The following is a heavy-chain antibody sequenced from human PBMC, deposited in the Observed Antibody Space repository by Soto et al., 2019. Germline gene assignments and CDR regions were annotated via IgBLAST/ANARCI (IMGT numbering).Heavy chain of an antibody. D-gene: IGHD5-18*01. CDR2: IYYSGST. CDR1: GGSISSGGYY. J-gene: IGHJ5*02. CDR3: ARDQGGYSYGFLGWFDP. V-gene: IGHV4-31*03. Sequence: SETLSLTCTVSGGSISSGGYYWSWIRQHPGKGLEWIGYIYYSGSTYYNPSLKSRVTISVDTSKNQFSLKLSSVTAADTAVYYCARDQGGYSYGFLGWFDPWGQGTLVTV.